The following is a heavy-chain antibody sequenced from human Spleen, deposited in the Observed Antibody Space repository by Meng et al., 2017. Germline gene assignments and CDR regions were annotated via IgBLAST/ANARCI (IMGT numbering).Heavy chain of an antibody. CDR3: ARIIVGYGSGIGWFDP. CDR1: GFSLSTSGLC. V-gene: IGHV2-70*20. CDR2: IDWDDDK. J-gene: IGHJ5*02. D-gene: IGHD3-10*01. Sequence: SGHTLVKPTQTLTLTCTFSGFSLSTSGLCVSWVRQPPGKALEWLALIDWDDDKYYRTSLKTRLTISKDTSKNQVVLTMTNMDPVDTATYSCARIIVGYGSGIGWFDPWGQGTLVTVSS.